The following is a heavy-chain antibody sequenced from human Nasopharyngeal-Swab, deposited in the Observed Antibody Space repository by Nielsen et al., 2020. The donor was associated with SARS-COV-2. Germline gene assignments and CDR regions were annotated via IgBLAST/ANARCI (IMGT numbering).Heavy chain of an antibody. J-gene: IGHJ4*02. CDR3: AKPYSGSYYGYFDY. CDR2: ISYDGSNK. V-gene: IGHV3-30*18. CDR1: GFTFSSYG. Sequence: GESLKISCAASGFTFSSYGMHGVRQAPGKGLEWVAVISYDGSNKYYADSVKGRFTISRDNSKNTLYLQMNSLRAEDTAVYYCAKPYSGSYYGYFDYWGQGTLVTVSS. D-gene: IGHD1-26*01.